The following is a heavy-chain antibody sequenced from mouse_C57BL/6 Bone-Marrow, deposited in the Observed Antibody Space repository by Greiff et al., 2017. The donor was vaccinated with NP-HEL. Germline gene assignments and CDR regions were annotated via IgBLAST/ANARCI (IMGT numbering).Heavy chain of an antibody. V-gene: IGHV5-6*01. Sequence: EVKVVESGGDLVKPGGSLKLSCAASGFTFSSYGMSWVRQTPDKRLEWVATISSGGSYTYYPDSVKGRFPISRDNAKNTLYLQMSSLKSEDAAMYYCARHEYYSSSSAYWGQGTLVTVSA. J-gene: IGHJ3*01. CDR1: GFTFSSYG. CDR2: ISSGGSYT. CDR3: ARHEYYSSSSAY. D-gene: IGHD1-1*01.